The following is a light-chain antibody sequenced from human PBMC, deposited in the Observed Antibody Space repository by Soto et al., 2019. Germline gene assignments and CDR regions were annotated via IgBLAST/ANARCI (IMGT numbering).Light chain of an antibody. Sequence: VLMQSPDTLSLSPGETATLSCRASQSVNTRYLAWYQQKPGQAPRLLIYSASSRATGIPDGFSGSGAETDFTLTISRLEPEDFAVYYCQQYGTSPPAWTFGQGTKV. CDR3: QQYGTSPPAWT. CDR2: SAS. J-gene: IGKJ1*01. V-gene: IGKV3-20*01. CDR1: QSVNTRY.